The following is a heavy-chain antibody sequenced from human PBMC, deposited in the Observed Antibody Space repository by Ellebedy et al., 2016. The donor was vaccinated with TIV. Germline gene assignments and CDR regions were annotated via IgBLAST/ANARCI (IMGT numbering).Heavy chain of an antibody. CDR2: ISSSSSYI. J-gene: IGHJ4*02. CDR3: AKDGTYYYDSSGYYHY. CDR1: GFTFTSYS. Sequence: GGFLRLSCAASGFTFTSYSMNWVRQAPGKGLEWVSSISSSSSYIYYVDSVKGRFTISRDNAKNSLFLQMNSLRAEDTAVYYCAKDGTYYYDSSGYYHYWGQGTLLTVSS. D-gene: IGHD3-22*01. V-gene: IGHV3-21*04.